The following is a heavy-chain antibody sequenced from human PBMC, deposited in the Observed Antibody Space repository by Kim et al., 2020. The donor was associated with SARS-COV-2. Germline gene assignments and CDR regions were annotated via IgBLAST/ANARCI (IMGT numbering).Heavy chain of an antibody. V-gene: IGHV4-34*01. CDR3: ARGVWDYDFWSGHKLNWFDP. Sequence: SETLSLTCAFYGGSFSGYYWSWIRQPPGKGLEWIGEINHSGSTNYNPSLKSRVTISVDTSKNQFSLKLSSVTAADTAVYYCARGVWDYDFWSGHKLNWFDPWGQGTLVTVSS. CDR2: INHSGST. J-gene: IGHJ5*02. D-gene: IGHD3-3*01. CDR1: GGSFSGYY.